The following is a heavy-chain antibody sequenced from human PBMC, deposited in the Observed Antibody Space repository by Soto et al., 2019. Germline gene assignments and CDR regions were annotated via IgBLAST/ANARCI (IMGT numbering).Heavy chain of an antibody. CDR3: AKVFYYYDSSGYYYFDY. CDR2: FSGPGGGT. V-gene: IGHV3-23*01. Sequence: GSLRLSCAASGFTFSRYAMSWVRQAPGKGLEWVSTFSGPGGGTYYADSVKGRFTISRDNSKNTLYLQMSSLRAEDTAVYYCAKVFYYYDSSGYYYFDYWGQGTLVTVYS. J-gene: IGHJ4*02. CDR1: GFTFSRYA. D-gene: IGHD3-22*01.